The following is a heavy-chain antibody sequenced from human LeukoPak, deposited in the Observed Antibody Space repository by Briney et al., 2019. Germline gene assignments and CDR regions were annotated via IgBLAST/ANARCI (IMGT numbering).Heavy chain of an antibody. J-gene: IGHJ4*02. CDR2: IYYSGST. D-gene: IGHD2-2*01. Sequence: SETLSLTCTVSGGSISSYYWSWMRQPPGKGLEWIGYIYYSGSTNYNPSLKSRVTISVDTSKNQFSLKLSSVTAADTAVYYCPRVTKPQKYCSSTSCSTLFDYWGQGTLVTVSS. V-gene: IGHV4-59*01. CDR1: GGSISSYY. CDR3: PRVTKPQKYCSSTSCSTLFDY.